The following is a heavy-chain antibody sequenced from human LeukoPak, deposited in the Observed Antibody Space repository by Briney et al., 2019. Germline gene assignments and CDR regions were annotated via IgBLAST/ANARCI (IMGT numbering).Heavy chain of an antibody. CDR1: GYTFTSYG. V-gene: IGHV1-18*01. CDR3: GRWWESVKWPPGYFHH. CDR2: ISAYNGNT. J-gene: IGHJ1*01. D-gene: IGHD1-26*01. Sequence: ASVKVSCKASGYTFTSYGFSWVRQAPGQGLEWMGWISAYNGNTNYAQNFQGRVILTTDTSTSTVYMELRNLRSDDTAVYYCGRWWESVKWPPGYFHHWGQGTLVIVSS.